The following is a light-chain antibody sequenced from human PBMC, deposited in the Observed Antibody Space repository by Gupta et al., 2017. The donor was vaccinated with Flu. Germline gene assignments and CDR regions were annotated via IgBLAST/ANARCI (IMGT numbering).Light chain of an antibody. J-gene: IGLJ3*02. CDR2: GNN. V-gene: IGLV1-40*01. Sequence: QSVLTQPPSVSGAPGQRLTISCTGSSSNIGAGYDVHWYQQLPGTAPTLLIYGNNNRPSGVPDRFSGSKSGTSASLAITGLQAEDEADYYCQSYDSSLSGSVFGGGTKLTVL. CDR1: SSNIGAGYD. CDR3: QSYDSSLSGSV.